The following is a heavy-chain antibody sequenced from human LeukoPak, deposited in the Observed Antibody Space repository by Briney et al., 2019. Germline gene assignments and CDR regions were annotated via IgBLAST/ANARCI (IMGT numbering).Heavy chain of an antibody. J-gene: IGHJ3*02. CDR2: IRGSGGGT. CDR1: GITFSTYA. Sequence: GGSLRLSCAASGITFSTYAMTWVRQAPGKGLEWVSSIRGSGGGTDYADSVKGRFTISRDNSRDTLFLQMNSLRAEDTALYYCTRDPNGDYVGAFDIWGQGTLVTVSS. V-gene: IGHV3-23*01. CDR3: TRDPNGDYVGAFDI. D-gene: IGHD4-17*01.